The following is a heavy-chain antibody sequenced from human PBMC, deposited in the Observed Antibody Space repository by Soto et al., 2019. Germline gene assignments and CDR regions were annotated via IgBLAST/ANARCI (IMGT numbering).Heavy chain of an antibody. V-gene: IGHV1-69*13. CDR3: ARVPSGGRIAVAGNFDY. J-gene: IGHJ4*02. Sequence: SVTVSCKASGGTFSSYAISWVRQAPGQGLEWMGGIIPIFGTANYAQKFQGRVTITADESTSTAYMELSSLRSEDTAVYYCARVPSGGRIAVAGNFDYWGQGTLVTVSS. CDR1: GGTFSSYA. D-gene: IGHD6-19*01. CDR2: IIPIFGTA.